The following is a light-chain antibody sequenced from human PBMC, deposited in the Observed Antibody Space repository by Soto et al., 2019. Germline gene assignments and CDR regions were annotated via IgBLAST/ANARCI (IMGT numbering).Light chain of an antibody. CDR2: SNN. Sequence: QSVLTQPPSASGTHGQRVTISCSGSSSNIGTNTVIWYQQRPGTAPKLLIYSNNQRPSGVPDRFSGSKSGTSASLAISGLQSEDEAYYYCASWDVSLVVFGGGTQLTVL. CDR1: SSNIGTNT. V-gene: IGLV1-44*01. CDR3: ASWDVSLVV. J-gene: IGLJ2*01.